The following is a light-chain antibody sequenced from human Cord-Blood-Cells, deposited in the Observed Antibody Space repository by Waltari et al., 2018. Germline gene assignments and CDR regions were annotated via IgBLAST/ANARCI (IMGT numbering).Light chain of an antibody. Sequence: DIQMTQSPSSLSATVGDRVTITCQASQDISNYLNWYQQKPGKAPKRLIYDASNLETGVPSRFSGSGPGTDFTFTISSLQPEDIATYYCQQYDNLPYSFGQGTKLEIK. J-gene: IGKJ2*03. CDR3: QQYDNLPYS. CDR2: DAS. V-gene: IGKV1-33*01. CDR1: QDISNY.